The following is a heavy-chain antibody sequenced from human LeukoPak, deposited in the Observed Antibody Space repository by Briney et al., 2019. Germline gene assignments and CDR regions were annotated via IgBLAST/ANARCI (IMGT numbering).Heavy chain of an antibody. D-gene: IGHD3-10*01. Sequence: SETLSLTCTVSGGSISSSSYYWGWIRQPPGKGLEWIGSIYYSGSTYYNPSLKSRVTISVDTSKNQFSLKLRSVTAADTALYFCLAYYSLSGNYYNGIDYWGQGTLVTVSS. V-gene: IGHV4-39*01. CDR2: IYYSGST. J-gene: IGHJ4*02. CDR1: GGSISSSSYY. CDR3: LAYYSLSGNYYNGIDY.